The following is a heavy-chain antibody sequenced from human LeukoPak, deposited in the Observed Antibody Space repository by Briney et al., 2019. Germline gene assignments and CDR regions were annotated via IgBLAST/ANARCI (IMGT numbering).Heavy chain of an antibody. J-gene: IGHJ4*02. CDR3: AKETVYSGSYCGAFDY. Sequence: GGSLRLSCAASGFTFSSYGMHWVRQAPGKGLEWVAFIRYDGSNKDYADSVKGRFTISRDNSKNTLYMQMNSLKAEDTAVYHCAKETVYSGSYCGAFDYWGQGTLVTVSS. V-gene: IGHV3-30*02. D-gene: IGHD3-10*01. CDR2: IRYDGSNK. CDR1: GFTFSSYG.